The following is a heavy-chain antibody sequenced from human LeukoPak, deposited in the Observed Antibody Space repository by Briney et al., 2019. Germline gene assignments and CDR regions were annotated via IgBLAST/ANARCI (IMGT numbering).Heavy chain of an antibody. D-gene: IGHD4-23*01. CDR2: SKSKTDGGTT. J-gene: IGHJ4*02. V-gene: IGHV3-15*01. CDR1: RFLLSKAY. CDR3: TSEEDDYRGRTGY. Sequence: GGSLRLPCAASRFLLSKAYIRWGRPAPGKGLEWVGRSKSKTDGGTTDYAAPVKDRFTISRHDSKNTLYLHIRSLKTEDTAVYYCTSEEDDYRGRTGYSGQGTLVTVSS.